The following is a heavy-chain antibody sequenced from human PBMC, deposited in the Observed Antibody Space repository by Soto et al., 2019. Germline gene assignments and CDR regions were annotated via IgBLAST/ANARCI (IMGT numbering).Heavy chain of an antibody. CDR3: ARQRGYCSGGSCPCDY. Sequence: PSGTLSLPWTVSGGSIRSNSYYRGWISQTPGKGLEWIGSIYYSGSTYYNPSLKSRVTISVDTSKNQFSLKLSSVTAADTAVYYCARQRGYCSGGSCPCDYWGQGTLVTVS. D-gene: IGHD2-15*01. V-gene: IGHV4-39*01. CDR2: IYYSGST. CDR1: GGSIRSNSYY. J-gene: IGHJ4*02.